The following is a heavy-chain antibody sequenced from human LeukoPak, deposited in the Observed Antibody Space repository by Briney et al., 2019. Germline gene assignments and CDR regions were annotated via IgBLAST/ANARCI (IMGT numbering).Heavy chain of an antibody. CDR2: IYHSGIT. V-gene: IGHV4-4*02. D-gene: IGHD6-13*01. CDR3: ARGVAAAGTDWFDP. J-gene: IGHJ5*02. CDR1: GGSISSSNW. Sequence: PSGTLSLTCAVSGGSISSSNWWSWVRQPPGKGLEWIGEIYHSGITNYNPSLKSRVTISVDKSKNQFSLKLSSVTAADTAVYYCARGVAAAGTDWFDPWGQGTLVTVSS.